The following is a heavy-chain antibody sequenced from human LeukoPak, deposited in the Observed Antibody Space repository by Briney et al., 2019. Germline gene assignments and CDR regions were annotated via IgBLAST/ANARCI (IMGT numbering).Heavy chain of an antibody. V-gene: IGHV4-59*01. CDR1: GGSISSYY. Sequence: TSETLSLTCTVSGGSISSYYWSWIRQPPGKGLEWIGYIYYSGSTNYNPSLKSRVTISVDTSKNQFSLKLSSVTAADTAVYYCARDVRYCSGGSCQGGFDPWGQGTLVTVSS. CDR2: IYYSGST. CDR3: ARDVRYCSGGSCQGGFDP. D-gene: IGHD2-15*01. J-gene: IGHJ5*02.